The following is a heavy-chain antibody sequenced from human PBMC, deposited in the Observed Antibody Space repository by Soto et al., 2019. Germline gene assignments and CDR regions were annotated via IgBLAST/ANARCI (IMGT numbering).Heavy chain of an antibody. CDR2: ISANIGNT. CDR3: ARWDCSSTSCYPFDY. J-gene: IGHJ4*02. CDR1: GGTFSSYA. Sequence: ASVKVSCKASGGTFSSYAISWVRQAPGQGLEWMGGISANIGNTNYAQKLQGRVTMTTDASTSTAYMELRSLRSDDTAVYYCARWDCSSTSCYPFDYWGQGPLVTVSS. D-gene: IGHD2-2*01. V-gene: IGHV1-18*01.